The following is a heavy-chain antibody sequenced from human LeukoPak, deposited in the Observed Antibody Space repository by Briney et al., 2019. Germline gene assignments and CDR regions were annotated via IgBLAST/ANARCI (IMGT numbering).Heavy chain of an antibody. Sequence: PSETLSLTCTVSGGSISSYYWSWIRQPPGKGLEWIGYIYYSGSTNYNPSLKSRVTISVDTSKNQFSLKLSSVTAADTAVYYCARDLVEEKGYYYYYMDVWGKGTTVTVSS. CDR3: ARDLVEEKGYYYYYMDV. J-gene: IGHJ6*03. V-gene: IGHV4-59*01. CDR1: GGSISSYY. D-gene: IGHD1-1*01. CDR2: IYYSGST.